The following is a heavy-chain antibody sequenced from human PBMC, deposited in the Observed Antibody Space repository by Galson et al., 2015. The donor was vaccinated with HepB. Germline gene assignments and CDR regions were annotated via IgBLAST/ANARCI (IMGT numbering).Heavy chain of an antibody. V-gene: IGHV3-23*01. J-gene: IGHJ4*02. CDR3: AKGRKWELPLDY. Sequence: LRLSCAASGFTFSNYAMSWVRQAPGERLEWVSAISDSSYKTYYADSVKGRFTISRDNSKNTLYLQMYNLRAEDTAVYFCAKGRKWELPLDYWGQGTLVSVSS. CDR1: GFTFSNYA. D-gene: IGHD1-26*01. CDR2: ISDSSYKT.